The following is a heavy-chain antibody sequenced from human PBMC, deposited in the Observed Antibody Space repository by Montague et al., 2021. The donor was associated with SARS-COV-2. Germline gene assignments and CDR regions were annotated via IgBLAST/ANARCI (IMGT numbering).Heavy chain of an antibody. CDR3: ARQGGYCSGGSCYGPFDY. V-gene: IGHV4-39*01. J-gene: IGHJ4*02. CDR2: IYYSGTT. D-gene: IGHD2-15*01. Sequence: SETLSLTCTVSGGSISSSTYYWGWIRQPPGKGLEWIGSIYYSGTTXYKPSLKSRVTISVDTSKNQFSLKLSSVTAADTAVYYCARQGGYCSGGSCYGPFDYWGQGTLVTVSS. CDR1: GGSISSSTYY.